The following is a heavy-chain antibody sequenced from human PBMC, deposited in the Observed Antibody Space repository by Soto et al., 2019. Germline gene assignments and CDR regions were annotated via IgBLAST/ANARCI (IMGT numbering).Heavy chain of an antibody. J-gene: IGHJ4*02. CDR1: GYSFTSYW. CDR2: IYPGDSDT. CDR3: ARQGRTMTTVTTGFDY. Sequence: GESLKISCKGSGYSFTSYWIGWVRQMPGKGLEWMGIIYPGDSDTRYSPSFQGQVTISADKSISTAYLQWSSLKASDTAMYYCARQGRTMTTVTTGFDYWGQGTLVTVSS. D-gene: IGHD4-17*01. V-gene: IGHV5-51*01.